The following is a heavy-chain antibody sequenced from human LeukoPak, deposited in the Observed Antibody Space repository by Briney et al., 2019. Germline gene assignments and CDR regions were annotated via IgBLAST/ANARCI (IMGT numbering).Heavy chain of an antibody. Sequence: SSQTLSLTCTVSGGSISSGDYYRSWIRQPPVKGLEWIGYIYYSGSTYYNPSLKSRVTISVDTSKNQFSLKLSSVTAADTAVYYCARIDIVVVPAAISYWGQGTLVTVSS. CDR1: GGSISSGDYY. J-gene: IGHJ4*02. CDR3: ARIDIVVVPAAISY. V-gene: IGHV4-30-4*08. CDR2: IYYSGST. D-gene: IGHD2-2*02.